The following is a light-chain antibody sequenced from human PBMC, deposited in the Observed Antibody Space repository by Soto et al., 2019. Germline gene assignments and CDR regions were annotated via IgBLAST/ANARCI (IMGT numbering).Light chain of an antibody. CDR2: DAS. CDR1: QSISSW. CDR3: LQYASYSAYT. J-gene: IGKJ2*01. V-gene: IGKV1-5*01. Sequence: DIQMSQSPSTLSASVGDRVTITCRASQSISSWLAWYQQKPGKAPKLLIYDASSLQSGIPPRFSGSGSGTEFAFSISSLQPDDVATYYCLQYASYSAYTFGQGTKLEI.